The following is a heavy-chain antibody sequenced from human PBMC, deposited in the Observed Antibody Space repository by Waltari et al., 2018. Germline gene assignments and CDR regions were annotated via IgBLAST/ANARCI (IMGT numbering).Heavy chain of an antibody. CDR1: GGTFSSYA. CDR3: ARVDIVVVPAAISYYYYGMDV. CDR2: TIPIVGTA. D-gene: IGHD2-2*02. J-gene: IGHJ6*02. V-gene: IGHV1-69*01. Sequence: QVQLVQSGAEVKKPGSSVKVSCKASGGTFSSYAISWVRQAPGQGLEWMGGTIPIVGTASSAQKFQGRGTITADESTGTAYMGLSSLRSEDTAVYYCARVDIVVVPAAISYYYYGMDVWGQGTTVTVSS.